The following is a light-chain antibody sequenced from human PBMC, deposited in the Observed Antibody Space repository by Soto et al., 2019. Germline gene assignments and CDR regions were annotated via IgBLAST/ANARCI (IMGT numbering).Light chain of an antibody. CDR1: QSVSSN. CDR3: QQYNNWPRT. V-gene: IGKV3-15*01. CDR2: GAS. Sequence: EIVMTQSPATLSVSPGERATLSCRASQSVSSNLAWYQQKPGQAPRLLIYGASTRATGIPARFSGSGSGTEFPLTISRLQSEDFAVYYCQQYNNWPRTFGQGTKLEIK. J-gene: IGKJ2*01.